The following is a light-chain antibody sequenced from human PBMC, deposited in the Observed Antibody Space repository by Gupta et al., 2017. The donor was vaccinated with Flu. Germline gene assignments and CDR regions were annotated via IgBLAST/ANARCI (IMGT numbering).Light chain of an antibody. CDR3: QQYYSSPIT. Sequence: DIVMTQSPDSLAVSLGERATINCKSSQSVLYRSNNKNYLAWYHQKPGQPPKLLIYWASTRESGVPDRFSGSGSGTDFTLTISSLQAEDVAVYYCQQYYSSPITFGQGTRLEIK. CDR1: QSVLYRSNNKNY. V-gene: IGKV4-1*01. CDR2: WAS. J-gene: IGKJ5*01.